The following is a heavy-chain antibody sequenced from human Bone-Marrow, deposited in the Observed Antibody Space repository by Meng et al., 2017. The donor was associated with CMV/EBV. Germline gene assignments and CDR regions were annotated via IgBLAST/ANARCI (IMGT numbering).Heavy chain of an antibody. D-gene: IGHD3-3*01. V-gene: IGHV4-59*01. Sequence: SETLSLTCTVSGGSISSYYWSWIRQPPGKGLDWIGYIYYSGGTNYNPSLKSRVTISVDTSKNQFSLKLSSVTAADTAVYYCARVSRDDFWSGYRYYFDYWGQGTLVTVSS. J-gene: IGHJ4*02. CDR3: ARVSRDDFWSGYRYYFDY. CDR1: GGSISSYY. CDR2: IYYSGGT.